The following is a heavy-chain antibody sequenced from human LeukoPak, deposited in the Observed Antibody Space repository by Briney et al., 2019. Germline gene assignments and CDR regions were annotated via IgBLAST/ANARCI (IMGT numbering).Heavy chain of an antibody. D-gene: IGHD3-10*01. V-gene: IGHV4-39*07. J-gene: IGHJ6*03. CDR2: IYYSGST. CDR1: GDSISGTSYY. CDR3: ARYMVRGPRGSNKDYMDV. Sequence: PSETLSLTCTVSGDSISGTSYYWGWVRQPPGKGLEWIGTIYYSGSTYYNPSLKSRVTISVDTSKNQFSLKLSSVTAADTAVYYCARYMVRGPRGSNKDYMDVWGKGTTVTVSS.